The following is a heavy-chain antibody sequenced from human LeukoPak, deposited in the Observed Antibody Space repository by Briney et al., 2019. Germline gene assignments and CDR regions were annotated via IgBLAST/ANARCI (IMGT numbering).Heavy chain of an antibody. V-gene: IGHV1-24*01. J-gene: IGHJ4*02. CDR3: ATVYCSSTSCYIYFDY. D-gene: IGHD2-2*02. Sequence: ASVKVSCKVSGYTLTELSMHWVRQAPGKGLEWMGSFDPEDGETIYAQKFQGRVTMTEDTSTDTAYMELSSLRSEDTAVYYCATVYCSSTSCYIYFDYWGQGTLVTVSS. CDR2: FDPEDGET. CDR1: GYTLTELS.